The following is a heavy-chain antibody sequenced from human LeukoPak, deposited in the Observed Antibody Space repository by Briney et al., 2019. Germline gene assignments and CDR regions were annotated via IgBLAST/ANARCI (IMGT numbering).Heavy chain of an antibody. Sequence: GGSLRLSCAASGFTFSSYDMHWVRQATGKGLEWVSAISGSGGSTYYADSVKGRFTISRDNSKNTLYLQMNSLRAEDTAVYYCAKSTGYYNGEFDYWGQGTLVTVSS. V-gene: IGHV3-23*01. CDR1: GFTFSSYD. J-gene: IGHJ4*02. CDR3: AKSTGYYNGEFDY. D-gene: IGHD3-9*01. CDR2: ISGSGGST.